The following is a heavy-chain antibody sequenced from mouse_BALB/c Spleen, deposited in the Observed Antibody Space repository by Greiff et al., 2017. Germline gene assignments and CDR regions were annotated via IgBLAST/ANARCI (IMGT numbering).Heavy chain of an antibody. V-gene: IGHV5-4*02. CDR3: AREALSTVAY. Sequence: EVKLMESGGGLVKPGGSLKLSCAASGFTFSDYYMYWVRQTPEKRLEWVATISDGGSYTYYPDSVKGRFTISRDNAKNNLYLQMSSLKSEDTAMYYCAREALSTVAYWGQGTLVTVSA. CDR1: GFTFSDYY. D-gene: IGHD1-1*01. CDR2: ISDGGSYT. J-gene: IGHJ3*01.